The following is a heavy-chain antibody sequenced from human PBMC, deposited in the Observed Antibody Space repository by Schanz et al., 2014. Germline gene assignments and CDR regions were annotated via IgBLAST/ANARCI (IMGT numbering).Heavy chain of an antibody. J-gene: IGHJ6*03. CDR1: GGSFSGYY. CDR2: INHGGST. Sequence: QVQLQQWGAGLLKPSETLSLTCAVYGGSFSGYYWSWIRQPPGKGLEWIAEINHGGSTNYNPSLKSRVTMSLDTPKNRVSLPLRSVTAADTAVYYCARGGTYGIFYDHMDVWGRGTTVTVSS. V-gene: IGHV4-34*01. D-gene: IGHD3-22*01. CDR3: ARGGTYGIFYDHMDV.